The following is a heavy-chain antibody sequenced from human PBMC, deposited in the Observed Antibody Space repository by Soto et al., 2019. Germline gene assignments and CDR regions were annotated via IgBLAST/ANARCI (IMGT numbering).Heavy chain of an antibody. CDR1: GYTLTELS. CDR2: FDPEDGET. V-gene: IGHV1-24*01. D-gene: IGHD6-13*01. Sequence: ASVKVSCKVSGYTLTELSMHWVRQAPGKGLEWMGGFDPEDGETIYAQKFQGRVTMTEDTSTDTAFMELISLGSEDTAVYYCATDRSWAAAGYFDYWGQGTLVTV. CDR3: ATDRSWAAAGYFDY. J-gene: IGHJ4*02.